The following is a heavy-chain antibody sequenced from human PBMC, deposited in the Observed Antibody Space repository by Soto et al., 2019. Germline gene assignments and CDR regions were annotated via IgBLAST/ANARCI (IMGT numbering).Heavy chain of an antibody. Sequence: HVALKESGPVLVKPTETLTLTCTVSGFSLSNGKVGVSWISQPPGKALEWLAHIFSNDEKSYRTSLKSRLTIYEDTSKSQVVLTMNNVDPVDTATYYCARILFGRSVAGGYFYMDVWGKGTTVTVSS. V-gene: IGHV2-26*01. J-gene: IGHJ6*03. CDR1: GFSLSNGKVG. CDR3: ARILFGRSVAGGYFYMDV. D-gene: IGHD6-19*01. CDR2: IFSNDEK.